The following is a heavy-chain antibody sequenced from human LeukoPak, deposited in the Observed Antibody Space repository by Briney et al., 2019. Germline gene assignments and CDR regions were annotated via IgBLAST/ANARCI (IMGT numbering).Heavy chain of an antibody. CDR2: INHSGST. V-gene: IGHV4-39*07. Sequence: SETLSLTCTVSGASISRSNYYWAWIRQPPGKGLEWIGEINHSGSTNYNPSLKSRVTISVDTSKNQFSLKLSSVTAADTAVYYCARGQWGGYFDYWGQGTLVTVSS. CDR1: GASISRSNYY. J-gene: IGHJ4*02. CDR3: ARGQWGGYFDY. D-gene: IGHD1-26*01.